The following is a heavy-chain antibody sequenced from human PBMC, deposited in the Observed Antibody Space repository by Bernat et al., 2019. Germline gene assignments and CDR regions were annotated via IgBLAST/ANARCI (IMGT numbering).Heavy chain of an antibody. CDR1: GFTFGDYA. V-gene: IGHV3-49*04. J-gene: IGHJ6*03. Sequence: EVQLVESGGGLVQPGRSLRLSCTASGFTFGDYAMSWVRQAPGKGLEGVGCIRSKAYGGTTEYAASVNGRFTISRDDSKSIAYLQMTSLKTEDTAVYYCTRDPMTTVTGYYYYYYMDVWGKGTTVTVSS. CDR2: IRSKAYGGTT. CDR3: TRDPMTTVTGYYYYYYMDV. D-gene: IGHD4-17*01.